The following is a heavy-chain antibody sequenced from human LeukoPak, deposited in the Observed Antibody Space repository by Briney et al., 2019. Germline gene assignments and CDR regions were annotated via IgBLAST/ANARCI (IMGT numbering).Heavy chain of an antibody. CDR1: GFTFSSYA. CDR3: ARGVGATEKYFDY. V-gene: IGHV3-7*01. D-gene: IGHD1-26*01. CDR2: IKQDGSEK. Sequence: GGSLRLSCAASGFTFSSYAMSWVRQAPGKGLEWVANIKQDGSEKYYVDSVKGRFTISRDNAKNSLYLQMNSLRAEDTAVYYCARGVGATEKYFDYWGQGTLVTVSS. J-gene: IGHJ4*02.